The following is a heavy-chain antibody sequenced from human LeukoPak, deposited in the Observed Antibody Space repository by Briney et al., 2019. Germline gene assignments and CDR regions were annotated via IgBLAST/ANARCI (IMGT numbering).Heavy chain of an antibody. CDR3: ARGGWSLDY. Sequence: PSETLSLTRTISGGSMSSNYWSWIRQPPGKGLEWIGYIYYSGSTNYNPSLKSRVSISVDTSKSQFSLRLSSVTAADTALYYCARGGWSLDYWGQGTLVAVSS. J-gene: IGHJ4*02. CDR1: GGSMSSNY. CDR2: IYYSGST. D-gene: IGHD6-19*01. V-gene: IGHV4-59*01.